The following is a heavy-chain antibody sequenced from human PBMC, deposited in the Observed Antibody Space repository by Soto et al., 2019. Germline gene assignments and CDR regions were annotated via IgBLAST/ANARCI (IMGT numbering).Heavy chain of an antibody. CDR2: IYHSGST. D-gene: IGHD1-26*01. Sequence: PSETMSLTCAVSGGYISSGGYSWSWIRQPPGKGQEWIGYIYHSGSTYYKPSLKSRVTISVDRSKNQFSLKLSSVTAADTAIYYCARVKRSTSRLDPWGQGTLVTV. J-gene: IGHJ5*02. CDR1: GGYISSGGYS. V-gene: IGHV4-30-2*01. CDR3: ARVKRSTSRLDP.